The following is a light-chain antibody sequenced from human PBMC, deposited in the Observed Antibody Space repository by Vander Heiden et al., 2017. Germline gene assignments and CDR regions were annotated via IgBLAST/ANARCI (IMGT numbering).Light chain of an antibody. V-gene: IGKV3-20*01. CDR1: QSGSSND. CDR3: QQDGSSPWT. Sequence: ENVLTQLPGTLSLSPGERATLPCRASQSGSSNDLAWYQQKPGQAPRLLIYGASSRATGIPDRFSGSGSGTDFTLTISRLEPEDFAVYYCQQDGSSPWTFGQGTKVEIK. J-gene: IGKJ1*01. CDR2: GAS.